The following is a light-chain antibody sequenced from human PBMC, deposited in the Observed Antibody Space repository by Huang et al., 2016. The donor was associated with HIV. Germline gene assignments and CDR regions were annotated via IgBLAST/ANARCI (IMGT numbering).Light chain of an antibody. V-gene: IGKV1-39*01. CDR1: QSIGSS. CDR2: RAS. CDR3: QQTFIVPWT. J-gene: IGKJ1*01. Sequence: IQLTQSPSSLSAYVGDRVTITCRASQSIGSSLHWYQQKAGTAPNLLISRASNLESGVPSRFGGSGSGSDFTLIITSLQPEDFATYYCQQTFIVPWTFGQGTKVEV.